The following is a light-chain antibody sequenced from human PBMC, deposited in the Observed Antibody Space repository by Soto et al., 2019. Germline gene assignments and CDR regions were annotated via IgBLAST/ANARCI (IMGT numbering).Light chain of an antibody. J-gene: IGKJ4*01. CDR2: DAS. CDR1: QSISSW. CDR3: QQYNSYTLT. V-gene: IGKV1-5*01. Sequence: DIQMTQSPSTLSASVGDRVTITCRASQSISSWLAWYQQKPGKAPKLLIYDASSLESGVPSRFSGSGSGTEFTLTISSLQHDDFATYYCQQYNSYTLTFCGGTKVDIK.